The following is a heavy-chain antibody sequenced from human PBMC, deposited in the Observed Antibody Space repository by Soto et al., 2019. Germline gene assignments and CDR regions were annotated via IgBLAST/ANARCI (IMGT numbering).Heavy chain of an antibody. CDR2: IKSKTDGGTA. D-gene: IGHD3-10*01. Sequence: PGGSLRLSCAASGFTFTNAWMDWVRQAPGKGLEWVGRIKSKTDGGTADYVAPVKGRFTISRDDSKSTLYVQMNSLKIEDTAVYFCIKDTGNTGVLSASLHDGGQGTLVTLS. CDR3: IKDTGNTGVLSASLHD. CDR1: GFTFTNAW. J-gene: IGHJ4*02. V-gene: IGHV3-15*01.